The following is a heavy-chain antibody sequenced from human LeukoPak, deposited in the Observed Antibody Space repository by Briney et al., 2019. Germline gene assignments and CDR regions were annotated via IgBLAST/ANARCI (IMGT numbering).Heavy chain of an antibody. CDR2: ISYDGSNE. V-gene: IGHV3-30*04. Sequence: GGSLRLSCAASGFTFSSYAMYWVRQAPGKGLEWVAVISYDGSNEYYADSVKGRFTISRDNSKNTLYLQMNSLRAEDTAVYYCARDRGYSYGIDYWGQGTLVTVSS. D-gene: IGHD5-18*01. CDR3: ARDRGYSYGIDY. J-gene: IGHJ4*02. CDR1: GFTFSSYA.